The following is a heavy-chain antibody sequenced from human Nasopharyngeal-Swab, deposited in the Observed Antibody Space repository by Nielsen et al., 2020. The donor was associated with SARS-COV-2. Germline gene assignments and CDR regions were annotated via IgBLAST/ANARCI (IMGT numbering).Heavy chain of an antibody. J-gene: IGHJ4*02. D-gene: IGHD6-19*01. V-gene: IGHV3-23*01. CDR1: GFTFSSYG. CDR3: TKTLRRGWYFDY. Sequence: GGSLRLSCAASGFTFSSYGMHWVRQAPGKGLEWVSTISGSGGSIYYADSVKGRFTISRDNSKNTLYLQMNSLRVEDTAVYYCTKTLRRGWYFDYWGQGTLVTVSS. CDR2: ISGSGGSI.